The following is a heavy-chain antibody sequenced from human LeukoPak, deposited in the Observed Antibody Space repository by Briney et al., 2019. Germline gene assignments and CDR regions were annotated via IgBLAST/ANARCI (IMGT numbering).Heavy chain of an antibody. CDR1: GYTLTELS. V-gene: IGHV1-24*01. D-gene: IGHD6-6*01. Sequence: ASVKVSCKVSGYTLTELSMLWVRQAPGKGLEWMGGFDPEDGETIYAQKFQGRVTMTEDTSTDTAYMELSSLRSEDTAVYYCATNNEYSSSYYYYYYGMDVWGQGTTVTVSS. J-gene: IGHJ6*02. CDR3: ATNNEYSSSYYYYYYGMDV. CDR2: FDPEDGET.